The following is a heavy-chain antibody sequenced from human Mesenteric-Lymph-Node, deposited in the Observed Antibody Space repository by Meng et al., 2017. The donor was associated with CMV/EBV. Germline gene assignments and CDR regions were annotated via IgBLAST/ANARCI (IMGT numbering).Heavy chain of an antibody. CDR3: ARGPDPRMYTGTYFHYYFDY. Sequence: SGYYWGWVRQTPEKGLEWIGEVKRSGTTNGNPSLRGRVTISIDISKNQFSLTMAAVTAADTAVYYCARGPDPRMYTGTYFHYYFDYWGQGTLVTVSS. CDR1: SGYY. CDR2: VKRSGTT. J-gene: IGHJ4*02. D-gene: IGHD1-26*01. V-gene: IGHV4-34*01.